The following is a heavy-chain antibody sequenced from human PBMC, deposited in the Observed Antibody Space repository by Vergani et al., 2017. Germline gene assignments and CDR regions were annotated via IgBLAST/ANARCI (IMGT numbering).Heavy chain of an antibody. CDR2: VDPEDGET. Sequence: EVQLVQSGAEVKKPGATMKISCKVSGYTFTDNYMHWVTQAPGKGLAWMGLVDPEDGETIYAEKFKGRVTIAADTSTDTAHLELSSLRSEDTAVYYCATPQTVTTGGMEVWGQGTTVIVSS. CDR3: ATPQTVTTGGMEV. CDR1: GYTFTDNY. J-gene: IGHJ6*02. V-gene: IGHV1-69-2*01. D-gene: IGHD4-17*01.